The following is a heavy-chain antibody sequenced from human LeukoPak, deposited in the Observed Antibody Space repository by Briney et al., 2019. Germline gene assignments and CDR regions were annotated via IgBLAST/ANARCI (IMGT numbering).Heavy chain of an antibody. CDR2: IYTGGGR. Sequence: GGSLRLSCAASGFTVSSYYMNWVRQAPGKELEWVSVIYTGGGRYYADSVRGRFTISRDASKNMVFLQMNSLRVEDTAVYYCARGIDYWGRGTLVTVSS. V-gene: IGHV3-53*01. CDR3: ARGIDY. CDR1: GFTVSSYY. J-gene: IGHJ4*02.